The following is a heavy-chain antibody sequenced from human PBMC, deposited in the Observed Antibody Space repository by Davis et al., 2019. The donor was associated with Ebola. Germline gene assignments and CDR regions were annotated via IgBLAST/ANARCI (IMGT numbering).Heavy chain of an antibody. J-gene: IGHJ3*02. V-gene: IGHV3-74*01. Sequence: HTGGSLRLSCAASEFTFSSYWMHWVRQAPGKGLVWVSLINSDGRTTAYADSVKGRFTISRDNAKNTLYLQMNTLRAEDTAVYYCARDLGMGRRVDAFDIWGQGTMVTVSS. CDR1: EFTFSSYW. CDR2: INSDGRTT. CDR3: ARDLGMGRRVDAFDI. D-gene: IGHD7-27*01.